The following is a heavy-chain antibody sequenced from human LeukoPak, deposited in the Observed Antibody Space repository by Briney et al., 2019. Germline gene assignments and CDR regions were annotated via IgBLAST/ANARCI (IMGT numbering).Heavy chain of an antibody. CDR1: GGSFSGYY. J-gene: IGHJ4*02. CDR2: INHSGST. CDR3: ATSSYVRYYFDY. Sequence: SETLSLTCAVYGGSFSGYYWSWIRQPPGKGLEWIGEINHSGSTNYNPSLKSRVTISVDTSKNQFSLKLSSVTAADTAVYYCATSSYVRYYFDYWGQGTLVTVSS. V-gene: IGHV4-34*01. D-gene: IGHD3-10*01.